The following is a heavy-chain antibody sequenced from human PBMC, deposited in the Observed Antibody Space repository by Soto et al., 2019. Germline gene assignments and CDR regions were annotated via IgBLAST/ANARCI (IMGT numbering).Heavy chain of an antibody. D-gene: IGHD3-10*01. Sequence: QVQLVQSGAEVKKPGSSVKVSCKASGGIFSTYAISWLRQAPGQGLEWMGGIIPLFGTPNYAQRFQDRVTIAAYESTSTAYMELSRLRSEDTAVYYCARDRDDYGSGNYYNRIDFWGQGTLVTVSS. CDR2: IIPLFGTP. CDR1: GGIFSTYA. J-gene: IGHJ4*02. V-gene: IGHV1-69*01. CDR3: ARDRDDYGSGNYYNRIDF.